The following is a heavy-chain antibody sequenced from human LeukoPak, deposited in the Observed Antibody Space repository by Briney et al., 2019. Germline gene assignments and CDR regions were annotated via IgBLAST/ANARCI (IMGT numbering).Heavy chain of an antibody. J-gene: IGHJ4*02. D-gene: IGHD6-6*01. CDR1: GGSITSYY. CDR3: ARHITTSSTSSHFDS. CDR2: IYYSGST. Sequence: PSETLSLTCAVSGGSITSYYWSWIRQPPGKGLEWIGYIYYSGSTNYNPSLKSRVTISVDTSKNQFSLTLSSVTAADTAMYYCARHITTSSTSSHFDSWGQGTLVTVSS. V-gene: IGHV4-59*01.